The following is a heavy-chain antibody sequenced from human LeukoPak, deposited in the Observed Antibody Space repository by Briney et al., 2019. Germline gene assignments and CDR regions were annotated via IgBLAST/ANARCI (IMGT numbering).Heavy chain of an antibody. CDR1: GYTSTGYY. V-gene: IGHV1-18*04. CDR2: ISAYNGNT. J-gene: IGHJ6*02. CDR3: ARGIAATSYYYYGMDV. D-gene: IGHD6-13*01. Sequence: ASVKVSCKASGYTSTGYYMHWVRQAPGQGLEWMGWISAYNGNTNYAQKLQGRVTMTTDTSTSTAYMELRSLRSDDTAVYYCARGIAATSYYYYGMDVWGQGTTVTVSS.